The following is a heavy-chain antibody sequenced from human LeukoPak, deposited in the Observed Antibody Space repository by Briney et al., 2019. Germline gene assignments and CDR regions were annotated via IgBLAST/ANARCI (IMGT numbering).Heavy chain of an antibody. Sequence: GGSLRLSCTASGFTFSSFTMNWVRQAPGGGLEWLSSISSLSNYIYYADSANGRFTISRDNTKNSLYLQMNSLKAEDTAVYYCARADRNYGGVSGFDYWGQGTLVTVSS. J-gene: IGHJ4*02. V-gene: IGHV3-21*01. CDR3: ARADRNYGGVSGFDY. CDR1: GFTFSSFT. D-gene: IGHD4-23*01. CDR2: ISSLSNYI.